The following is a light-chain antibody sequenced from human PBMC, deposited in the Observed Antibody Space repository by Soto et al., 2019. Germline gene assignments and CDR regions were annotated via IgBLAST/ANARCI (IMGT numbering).Light chain of an antibody. V-gene: IGKV4-1*01. CDR1: QSVLYSSNNKNY. CDR2: WAS. Sequence: DIVMTQSPDSLAVSLGERATINCKSSQSVLYSSNNKNYLAWYQQKPGQPPKLLIYWASTRESGVPDRFSGSVSGTDFTLTISSLQAEDVAGYYCQQYYSTLAWTFGQGTKVEIK. J-gene: IGKJ1*01. CDR3: QQYYSTLAWT.